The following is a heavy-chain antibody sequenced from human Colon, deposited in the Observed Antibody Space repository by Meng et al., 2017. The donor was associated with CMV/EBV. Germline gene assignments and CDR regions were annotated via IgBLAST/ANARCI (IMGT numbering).Heavy chain of an antibody. V-gene: IGHV4-34*01. CDR2: SYYTGST. CDR1: GESFSGNY. Sequence: QGGRGLWDPPGTRPTTWPHNGESFSGNYWTWIRQPPGRGLEWIGKSYYTGSTNYSPSLKSRVTISLDTSKNQFSLKLNSVTAADTAVYYCARATKSSCWEVLDYWGHGTLVTVSS. J-gene: IGHJ4*01. CDR3: ARATKSSCWEVLDY. D-gene: IGHD2-2*01.